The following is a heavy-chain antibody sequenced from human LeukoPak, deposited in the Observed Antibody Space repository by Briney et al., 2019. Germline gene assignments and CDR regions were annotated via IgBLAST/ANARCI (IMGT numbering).Heavy chain of an antibody. J-gene: IGHJ4*02. CDR3: ATVAPVGATTDY. CDR2: ISAYNGNT. Sequence: GASVKVSCKASGYTFTSYGISWVRQAPGQGLEWMGWISAYNGNTNYAQKLQGSVTMTTDTSTSTAYIELRRLRSDDTAVYYCATVAPVGATTDYWGQGTLVTVSS. V-gene: IGHV1-18*01. D-gene: IGHD1-26*01. CDR1: GYTFTSYG.